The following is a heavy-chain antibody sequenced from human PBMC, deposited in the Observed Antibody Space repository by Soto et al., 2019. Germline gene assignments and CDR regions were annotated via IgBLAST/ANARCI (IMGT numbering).Heavy chain of an antibody. CDR2: IIPIPGTA. Sequence: QVQLVQSGAEVKKPGSSVKVSCKASGGTFSSYAISWVRQAPGQGLEWMGGIIPIPGTANYAQKFQGRVTITADESTSTAYMELSSLRSEDTAVYYCARSQGSSTSLEIYYYYYYGMDVWGQGTTGTVSS. J-gene: IGHJ6*02. V-gene: IGHV1-69*01. D-gene: IGHD2-2*01. CDR3: ARSQGSSTSLEIYYYYYYGMDV. CDR1: GGTFSSYA.